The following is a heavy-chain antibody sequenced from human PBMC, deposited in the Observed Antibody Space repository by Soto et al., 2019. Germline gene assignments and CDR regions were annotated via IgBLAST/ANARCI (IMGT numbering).Heavy chain of an antibody. V-gene: IGHV4-31*03. CDR1: GGSISSGGYY. J-gene: IGHJ4*02. CDR3: ASGGPQLVFY. CDR2: IYYSGST. Sequence: SETLSLTCTVSGGSISSGGYYWSWIRQHPGKGLEWIGHIYYSGSTYYNPSLKSRVTISVDTSKNQFSLKLSSVTAADTAVYYCASGGPQLVFYWGQGTLVTVSS. D-gene: IGHD6-6*01.